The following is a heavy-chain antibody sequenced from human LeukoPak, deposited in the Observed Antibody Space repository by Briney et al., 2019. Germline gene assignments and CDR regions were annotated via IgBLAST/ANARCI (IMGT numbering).Heavy chain of an antibody. V-gene: IGHV1-18*04. CDR3: ARETAGSYYGSGSYVGELDY. CDR2: ISAYNGNT. Sequence: GASVKVSCKASGYTFTGYYMHWVRQAPGQGLEWMGWISAYNGNTNYAQKLQGRVTMTTDTSTSTAYMELRSLRSDDTAVYYCARETAGSYYGSGSYVGELDYWGQGTLVTVSS. CDR1: GYTFTGYY. D-gene: IGHD3-10*01. J-gene: IGHJ4*02.